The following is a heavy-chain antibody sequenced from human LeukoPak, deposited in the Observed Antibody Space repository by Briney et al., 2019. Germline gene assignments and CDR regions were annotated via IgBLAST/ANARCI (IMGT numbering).Heavy chain of an antibody. J-gene: IGHJ5*02. CDR1: GFTFSDYY. Sequence: PGGSLRLSCAASGFTFSDYYMSWIRQAPGKGLEWVANINQDGSGKHFVDSVKGRFTISRDNAKNSLYLQMNSLRAEDTAVYYCARDLAYSSSWQGPQSWGQGTLVTVSS. CDR2: INQDGSGK. D-gene: IGHD6-13*01. V-gene: IGHV3-7*03. CDR3: ARDLAYSSSWQGPQS.